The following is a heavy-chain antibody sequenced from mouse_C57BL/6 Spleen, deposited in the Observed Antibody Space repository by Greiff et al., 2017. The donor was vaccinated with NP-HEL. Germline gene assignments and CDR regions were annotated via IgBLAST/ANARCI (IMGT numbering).Heavy chain of an antibody. CDR1: GYTFTEYT. CDR3: ARHEERNYAMDY. J-gene: IGHJ4*01. Sequence: VMLVESGAELVKPGASVKLSCKASGYTFTEYTIHWVKQRSGQGLEWLGWFYPGSGSIKYNEKFKDKATLTADKSSSTVYMELSRLTSEDSAVYFCARHEERNYAMDYWGQGTSVTVSS. V-gene: IGHV1-62-2*01. CDR2: FYPGSGSI.